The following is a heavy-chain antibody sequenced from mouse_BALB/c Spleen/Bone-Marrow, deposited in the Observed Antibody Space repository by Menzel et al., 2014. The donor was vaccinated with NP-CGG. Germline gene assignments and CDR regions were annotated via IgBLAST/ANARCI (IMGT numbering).Heavy chain of an antibody. Sequence: QVQLQQSGAELVKPGASVKLSCKASGYTFTNYYIYWVKQRPGQGLEWIGGINPSNGGTKFNEKFKNKATLTIDKSSSTAYIQLSSLTSEDSAVYYCSRHYYGTPYYAMDYWGQETSVTVSS. CDR1: GYTFTNYY. CDR2: INPSNGGT. CDR3: SRHYYGTPYYAMDY. J-gene: IGHJ4*01. D-gene: IGHD1-1*01. V-gene: IGHV1S81*02.